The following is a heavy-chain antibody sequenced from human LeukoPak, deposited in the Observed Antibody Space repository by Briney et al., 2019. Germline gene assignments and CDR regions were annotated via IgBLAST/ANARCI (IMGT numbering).Heavy chain of an antibody. CDR1: GFTFSGYS. CDR3: ARDITYAFDM. CDR2: IYSSSTII. J-gene: IGHJ3*02. V-gene: IGHV3-48*01. Sequence: GGSLRLSCAASGFTFSGYSMNWVRQAPGKGLEWVSYIYSSSTIIYYADSVKGRFTISRDNAKNSLYLQMNSLRAEDTAVYYCARDITYAFDMWGQGTMVTVSS.